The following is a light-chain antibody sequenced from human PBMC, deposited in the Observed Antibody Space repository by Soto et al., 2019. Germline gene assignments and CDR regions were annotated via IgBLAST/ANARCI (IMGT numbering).Light chain of an antibody. Sequence: SYELTQPPSVCVSPGQTASITCSGDKLGDKYACWYQQKPGQSPVLVIYQDSKRPSGIPERFSGSNSGNTATLTISGTQAMDEADYYCQAWDSSTHVVFGGGTQLTVL. CDR2: QDS. V-gene: IGLV3-1*01. CDR1: KLGDKY. CDR3: QAWDSSTHVV. J-gene: IGLJ2*01.